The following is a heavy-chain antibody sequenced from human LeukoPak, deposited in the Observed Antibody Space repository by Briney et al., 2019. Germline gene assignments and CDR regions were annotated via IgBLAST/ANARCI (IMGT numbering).Heavy chain of an antibody. CDR1: GSSFTSYW. CDR2: IDPSDSYT. Sequence: LGESLKISCQGSGSSFTSYWISWVRQLPGKGLEWMGRIDPSDSYTNYSPSFQGHVTISADKSISTAYLQWSSLKASDTAMYYCARHRGQQLVLSWFDPWGQGTLVTVSS. CDR3: ARHRGQQLVLSWFDP. J-gene: IGHJ5*02. D-gene: IGHD6-13*01. V-gene: IGHV5-10-1*01.